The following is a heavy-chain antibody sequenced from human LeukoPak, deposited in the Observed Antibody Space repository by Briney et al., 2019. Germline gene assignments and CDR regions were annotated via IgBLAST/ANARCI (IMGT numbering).Heavy chain of an antibody. CDR1: GFTFSGSG. J-gene: IGHJ4*02. CDR2: IRYDGSNK. V-gene: IGHV3-30*02. CDR3: ARDYDFWSGYYSPTRGYFGY. D-gene: IGHD3-3*01. Sequence: PVGSLRLSCAASGFTFSGSGMHWVRQAPGKGLEWVTFIRYDGSNKYYTDSVKGRFTISRDNSKNTLYLQMDSLRAEDTAVYYCARDYDFWSGYYSPTRGYFGYWGQGTLVTVSS.